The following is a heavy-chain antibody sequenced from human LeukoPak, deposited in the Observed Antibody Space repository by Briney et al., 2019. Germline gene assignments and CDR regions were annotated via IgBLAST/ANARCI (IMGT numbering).Heavy chain of an antibody. J-gene: IGHJ4*02. CDR3: ARDLHIYCSSTSCLPGY. D-gene: IGHD2-2*01. CDR2: ISAYNGNT. CDR1: GYTFTSYG. Sequence: ASVKVSCKASGYTFTSYGISWVRQAPGQGLEWMGWISAYNGNTNYAQKLQGRVAMITDTSTSTAYMELRSLRSDDTAVYYCARDLHIYCSSTSCLPGYWGQGALVTVSS. V-gene: IGHV1-18*01.